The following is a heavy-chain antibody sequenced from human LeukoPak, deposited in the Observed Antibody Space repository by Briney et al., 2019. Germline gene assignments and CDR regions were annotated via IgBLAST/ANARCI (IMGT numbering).Heavy chain of an antibody. V-gene: IGHV3-23*01. J-gene: IGHJ4*02. CDR1: GFTFSSYA. D-gene: IGHD6-19*01. Sequence: PGGSLRLSCAASGFTFSSYAMIWLRQAPGKGLEWVSDISGSGGSTYYADSVKGRFTISRDNAKNTLYLQMNSLRAEDTAEYYCAKDVRIAVAGSDYWGQGTLVTVSS. CDR3: AKDVRIAVAGSDY. CDR2: ISGSGGST.